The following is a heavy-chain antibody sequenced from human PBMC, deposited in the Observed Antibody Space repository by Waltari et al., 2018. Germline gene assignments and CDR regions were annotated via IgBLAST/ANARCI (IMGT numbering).Heavy chain of an antibody. V-gene: IGHV4-39*02. Sequence: QLQLQESGPGLVKPSETLSLTCSVSGGSLVSNDYYWGWIRQPPGKGLEWIGSIDYRGTTYYNPSLQSRVTISIDTSKNHFSLRLTSVTAADAAVFFCARRRTTVTTYYFDYWGQGTLVTVSP. CDR2: IDYRGTT. CDR1: GGSLVSNDYY. D-gene: IGHD4-17*01. CDR3: ARRRTTVTTYYFDY. J-gene: IGHJ4*02.